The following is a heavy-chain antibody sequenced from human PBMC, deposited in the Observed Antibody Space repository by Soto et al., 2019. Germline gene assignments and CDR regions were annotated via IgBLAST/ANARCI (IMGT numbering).Heavy chain of an antibody. CDR3: ARGGGPYVWFNEF. D-gene: IGHD3-16*01. CDR2: MIPVFGTT. CDR1: GGLFSSFA. Sequence: QEQLVQSGAEVKKPGSSVKVSCKASGGLFSSFAISWVRQAPGQGLEWMGGMIPVFGTTNYAQKFQGRVTITADESTNTAYMELSSLTSDDTAMYYCARGGGPYVWFNEFWGQGTQVTVSS. V-gene: IGHV1-69*01. J-gene: IGHJ4*02.